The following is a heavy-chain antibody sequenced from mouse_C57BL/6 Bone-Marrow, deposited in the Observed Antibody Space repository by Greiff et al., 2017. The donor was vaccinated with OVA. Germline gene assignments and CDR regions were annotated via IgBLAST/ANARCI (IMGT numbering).Heavy chain of an antibody. V-gene: IGHV1-81*01. CDR2: IYPRSGNT. CDR1: GYTFTSYG. D-gene: IGHD4-1*02. CDR3: ARRQLVLWFAY. J-gene: IGHJ3*01. Sequence: VQRVESGAELARPGASVKLSCKASGYTFTSYGISWVKQRTGQGLEWIGEIYPRSGNTYYNEKFKGKATLTADKSSSTAYMELRSLTSEDSAVYFCARRQLVLWFAYWGQGTLVTVSA.